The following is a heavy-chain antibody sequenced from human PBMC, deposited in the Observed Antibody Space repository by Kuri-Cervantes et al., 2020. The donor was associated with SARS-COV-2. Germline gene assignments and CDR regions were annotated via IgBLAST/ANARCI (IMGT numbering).Heavy chain of an antibody. V-gene: IGHV2-5*02. CDR1: GYSLSNSRVG. CDR3: AHRRRGVYGLGEPKWFDP. D-gene: IGHD3-10*01. J-gene: IGHJ5*02. CDR2: IYWDDDK. Sequence: SGPTLVKPTQSLTLSCTFSGYSLSNSRVGVGWIRQPPGTALEWLALIYWDDDKRYSPSLKSRLTITKDTSKNQVVLTMTNMDPVDTATYYCAHRRRGVYGLGEPKWFDPWGQGTLVTVSS.